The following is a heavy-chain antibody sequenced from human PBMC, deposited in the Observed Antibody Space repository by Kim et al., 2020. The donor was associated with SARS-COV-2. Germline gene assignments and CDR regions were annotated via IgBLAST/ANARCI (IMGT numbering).Heavy chain of an antibody. D-gene: IGHD6-19*01. Sequence: SETLSLTCTVSGGSISSTSYYWGWIRQPPGKGLEWIGTIYYSGITYYNPSLKSRVTISVDTSKNQFSLRLTSVTAADTAVYYCARDSSGWYSGWFDPWGQGTLVTVSS. J-gene: IGHJ5*02. CDR3: ARDSSGWYSGWFDP. V-gene: IGHV4-39*07. CDR1: GGSISSTSYY. CDR2: IYYSGIT.